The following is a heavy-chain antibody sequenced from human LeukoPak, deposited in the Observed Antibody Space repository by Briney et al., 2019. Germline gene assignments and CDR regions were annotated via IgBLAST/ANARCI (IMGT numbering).Heavy chain of an antibody. CDR2: IYYSGST. J-gene: IGHJ6*02. D-gene: IGHD6-6*01. V-gene: IGHV4-59*01. CDR3: ARAALAARPPSYYYYGMDV. Sequence: PSETLSLTCTVSGGSISSYYWSWIRQPPGKGLEWIGYIYYSGSTNYHPSLKSRVTISVDTSKNQFSLKLSSVTAADTAVYYCARAALAARPPSYYYYGMDVWGQGTTVTVSS. CDR1: GGSISSYY.